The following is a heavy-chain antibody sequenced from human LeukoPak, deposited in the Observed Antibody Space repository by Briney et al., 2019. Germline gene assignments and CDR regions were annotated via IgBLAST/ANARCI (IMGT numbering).Heavy chain of an antibody. CDR3: ARDSGQLPYYYYYYMDV. CDR1: GGSISGYY. D-gene: IGHD2-2*01. V-gene: IGHV4-4*07. CDR2: IYTSGST. J-gene: IGHJ6*03. Sequence: SETLSLTCTVSGGSISGYYWSWIRQPAGKGLEWIGRIYTSGSTNYNPSLKSRVTMSVDTSKNQFSLKLSSVTAADTAVYYCARDSGQLPYYYYYYMDVWGKGTTVTVSS.